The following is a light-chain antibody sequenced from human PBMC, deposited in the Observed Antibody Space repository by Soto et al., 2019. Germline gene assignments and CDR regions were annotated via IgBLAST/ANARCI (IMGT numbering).Light chain of an antibody. V-gene: IGKV1-39*01. Sequence: DIQMTQSPSSLSASVGDRVTITCRASQSIRSYLNWYQQKPGKAPKLLIYAASSLQSGVPSRFSGSGSVTDFTLTISSLQPEDFATYYCQQSYSTPITFGQGTRLEIK. CDR1: QSIRSY. J-gene: IGKJ5*01. CDR3: QQSYSTPIT. CDR2: AAS.